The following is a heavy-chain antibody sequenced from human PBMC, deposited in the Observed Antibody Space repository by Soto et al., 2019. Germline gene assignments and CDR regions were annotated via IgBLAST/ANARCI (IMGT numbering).Heavy chain of an antibody. CDR1: GFTFSNYA. Sequence: QVQLVESGGGVVQPGRSLRLSCAASGFTFSNYAMHWVRQAPGKGLEWVTVISYDGSNKYYADSVKGRFTISRDNSENPLHLQMNSLRAQPAAVYYCARHVWASTETWYRSFDPWGQGTLVTVSS. CDR3: ARHVWASTETWYRSFDP. J-gene: IGHJ5*02. V-gene: IGHV3-30*04. CDR2: ISYDGSNK. D-gene: IGHD2-15*01.